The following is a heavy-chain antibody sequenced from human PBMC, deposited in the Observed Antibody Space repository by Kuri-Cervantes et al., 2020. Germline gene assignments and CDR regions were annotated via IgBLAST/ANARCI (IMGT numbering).Heavy chain of an antibody. CDR1: GGSFGNNY. V-gene: IGHV4-34*01. D-gene: IGHD3-22*01. CDR3: ARGRTPPTYYYDSSGYYRHAEYFQH. J-gene: IGHJ1*01. CDR2: MNHSGLT. Sequence: GSLRLSCVVYGGSFGNNYWRIRQPPEEGLGWIGQMNHSGLTIYNPSLKSRLTISEDTSKNQFSLKLSSVTAADTAVYYCARGRTPPTYYYDSSGYYRHAEYFQHWGQGTLVTVSS.